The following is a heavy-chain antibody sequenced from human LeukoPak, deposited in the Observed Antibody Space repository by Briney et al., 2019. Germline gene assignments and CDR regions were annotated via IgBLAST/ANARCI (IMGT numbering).Heavy chain of an antibody. CDR2: ISGSGGST. J-gene: IGHJ4*02. D-gene: IGHD3-3*01. Sequence: GGSLRLSCAASGFTFSSYAMSWVRQAPGKGLEWVSAISGSGGSTYYADSVKGRFTISRDNSKNTLYLQMNSLRAEDTAVYYCAICRDDFWSGYYADYWGQGTLVTVSS. CDR1: GFTFSSYA. CDR3: AICRDDFWSGYYADY. V-gene: IGHV3-23*01.